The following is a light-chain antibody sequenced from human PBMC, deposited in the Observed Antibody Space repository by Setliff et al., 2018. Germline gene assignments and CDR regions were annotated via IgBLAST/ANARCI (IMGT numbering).Light chain of an antibody. J-gene: IGLJ1*01. CDR2: DDS. Sequence: SYELTQPPSESVAPGKTARITCGGHNIGDKSVHWYQQKPGQAPVLVVYDDSDRPSGIPGRFSGSNSGNTATLTISRVEAGDEADYYCQVWDSTTAVFGTGTKVTVL. CDR1: NIGDKS. CDR3: QVWDSTTAV. V-gene: IGLV3-21*01.